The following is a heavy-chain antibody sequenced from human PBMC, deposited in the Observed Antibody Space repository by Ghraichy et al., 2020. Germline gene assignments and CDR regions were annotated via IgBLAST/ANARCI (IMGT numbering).Heavy chain of an antibody. D-gene: IGHD4-11*01. CDR2: IYYSGST. CDR1: GGSISSYY. V-gene: IGHV4-59*01. Sequence: GSLRLSCTVSGGSISSYYWNWIRQPPGKGLEWIGYIYYSGSTNYNPALKSRVTISVDTTKNHFSLKLSSVTAAETAVYYCARGVIYSNMYFFDYWGQGTLVTVSS. CDR3: ARGVIYSNMYFFDY. J-gene: IGHJ4*02.